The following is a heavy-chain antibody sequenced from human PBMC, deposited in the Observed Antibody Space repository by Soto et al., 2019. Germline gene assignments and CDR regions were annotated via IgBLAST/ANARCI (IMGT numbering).Heavy chain of an antibody. D-gene: IGHD1-1*01. CDR3: ARDELAPRPGYFDY. CDR1: GGTFSSYA. V-gene: IGHV1-69*01. J-gene: IGHJ4*02. CDR2: IIPIFGTA. Sequence: QVQLVQSGAEVKKPGSSVKVSCKASGGTFSSYAISWVRQAPGQGLEWMGGIIPIFGTANYAQKFQGRVTITADESTSTDYMELSSLRSEDTAVYYCARDELAPRPGYFDYWGQGTLVTVSS.